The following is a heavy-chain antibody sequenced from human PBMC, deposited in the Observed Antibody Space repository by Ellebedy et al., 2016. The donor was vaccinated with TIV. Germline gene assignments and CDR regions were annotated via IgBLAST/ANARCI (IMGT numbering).Heavy chain of an antibody. Sequence: SETLSLTCVVYGGSFSGSYWSWIRQPPGKGLEWIGEIDHSGSANYNPSLKSRVTMSVDTSKNQFSLRLTSVTAADAALYYCARTPFGSGSYYDASDIWGQGTMVTVSS. D-gene: IGHD3-10*01. CDR3: ARTPFGSGSYYDASDI. CDR1: GGSFSGSY. J-gene: IGHJ3*02. CDR2: IDHSGSA. V-gene: IGHV4-34*01.